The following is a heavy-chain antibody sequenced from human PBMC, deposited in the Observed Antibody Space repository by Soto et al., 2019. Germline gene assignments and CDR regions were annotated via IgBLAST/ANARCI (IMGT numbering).Heavy chain of an antibody. CDR3: ARAKPSLASRLYYGMDV. CDR2: MWYDGSQK. J-gene: IGHJ6*02. CDR1: GFTFSTCA. Sequence: QVQLVESGGGVVQPGGSLRLSCAASGFTFSTCAMHWVRQAPGKGLEWVAVMWYDGSQKYYADSVKGRFTISRDNSKNTVSLQMSSLRAEDTAVYYCARAKPSLASRLYYGMDVWGQGTTVIVSS. D-gene: IGHD3-3*02. V-gene: IGHV3-33*01.